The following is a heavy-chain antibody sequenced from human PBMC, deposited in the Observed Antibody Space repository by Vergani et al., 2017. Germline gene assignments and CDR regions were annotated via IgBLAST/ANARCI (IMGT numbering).Heavy chain of an antibody. CDR3: ARDTYYYDSGNDAFDI. CDR2: ISSSSSYI. CDR1: GFTFSSYS. Sequence: EVQLVESGGGLVKPGGSLRLSCAASGFTFSSYSMNWVRQAPGKGLEWVSSISSSSSYIYYADSVKGRFTISRDNAKNSLYLQRNSLRAEDTAVYYCARDTYYYDSGNDAFDIWGQGTMVTVSS. D-gene: IGHD3-22*01. J-gene: IGHJ3*02. V-gene: IGHV3-21*01.